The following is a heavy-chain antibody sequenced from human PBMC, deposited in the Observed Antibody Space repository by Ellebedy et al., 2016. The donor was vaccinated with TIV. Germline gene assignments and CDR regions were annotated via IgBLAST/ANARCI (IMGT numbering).Heavy chain of an antibody. Sequence: GGSLRLSCAASGFTFSSYWMSWVRQAPGKGLEWVANINQDGSENYYVDSVKGRFTISRDDAKNSLYLQMNSLRDEDTAVYYCAKGGGSGIALYGMDVWGQGTTVTVSS. CDR3: AKGGGSGIALYGMDV. J-gene: IGHJ6*02. D-gene: IGHD3-10*01. CDR1: GFTFSSYW. CDR2: INQDGSEN. V-gene: IGHV3-7*01.